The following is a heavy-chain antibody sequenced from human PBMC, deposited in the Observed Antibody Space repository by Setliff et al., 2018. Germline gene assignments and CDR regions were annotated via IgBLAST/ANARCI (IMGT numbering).Heavy chain of an antibody. CDR3: ARGLTVFGVVFPDAFDI. J-gene: IGHJ3*02. V-gene: IGHV3-20*04. D-gene: IGHD3-3*01. Sequence: GGSLRLSCAASGFTFDDYVFSWVRQAPGKGLEWVSGISWNGASTGYTDSVKGRFTVSRDNAQNSLYLEMKSLRTEDTALYYCARGLTVFGVVFPDAFDIWGQGTVVTVS. CDR2: ISWNGAST. CDR1: GFTFDDYV.